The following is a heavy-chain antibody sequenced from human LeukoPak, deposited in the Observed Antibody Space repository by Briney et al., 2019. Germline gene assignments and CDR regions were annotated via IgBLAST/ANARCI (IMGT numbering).Heavy chain of an antibody. Sequence: GGSLRLSCAASGSTFNRFGMHWVRQAPGKGLEWVAVISYDGSDKYYADSVKGRFTISRDNSKNTLYLQMNSLGVEDTAVFYCAQGGSEIYYYYHGMDVWGQGTTVTVSS. J-gene: IGHJ6*02. CDR2: ISYDGSDK. CDR3: AQGGSEIYYYYHGMDV. D-gene: IGHD3-10*01. CDR1: GSTFNRFG. V-gene: IGHV3-30*18.